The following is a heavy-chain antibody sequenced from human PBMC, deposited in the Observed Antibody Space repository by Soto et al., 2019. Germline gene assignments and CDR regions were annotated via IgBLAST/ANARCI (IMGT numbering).Heavy chain of an antibody. CDR2: INPATGDT. D-gene: IGHD3-22*01. CDR3: ARAAGRSKLLPYYFDP. V-gene: IGHV1-3*01. J-gene: IGHJ5*02. CDR1: GYVFTTSA. Sequence: QVLLVQSGAEVQKPGASVRISCQASGYVFTTSAIHWVRQAPAQSLEWMGWINPATGDTKYSQNVRGRVTFALDTSATTAYLDLRSLASHDTAVYYCARAAGRSKLLPYYFDPWGQGTLVTVSS.